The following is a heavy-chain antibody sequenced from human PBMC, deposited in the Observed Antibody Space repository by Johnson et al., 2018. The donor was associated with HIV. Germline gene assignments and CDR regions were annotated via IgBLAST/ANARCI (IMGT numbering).Heavy chain of an antibody. Sequence: VQLVESGGGLVQPGGSLRLSCAASGFTFSSYAMSWVRQAPGKGLEWVSGINWNGGRTGYADSVKGRFTISRENAKNSLYLQMNSLRAEDTAVYYCARGGAAAGPDAFDIWGQGTMVTVSS. J-gene: IGHJ3*02. D-gene: IGHD6-13*01. CDR2: INWNGGRT. V-gene: IGHV3-20*04. CDR1: GFTFSSYA. CDR3: ARGGAAAGPDAFDI.